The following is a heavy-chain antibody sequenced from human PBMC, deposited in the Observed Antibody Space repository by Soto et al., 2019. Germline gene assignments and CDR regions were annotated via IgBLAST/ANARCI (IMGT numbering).Heavy chain of an antibody. CDR2: IYYIGTT. Sequence: QVQLQDSAPGLVKAAQTLSLTCTVSGGSIRNGNYYWSWIRQLPGKGLEWIGNIYYIGTTSYNPSLKSRVIISIDTSKNQFSLELTSVLAADTAVYYCAKNETTRPWFDPWGQGTLVTVSS. D-gene: IGHD1-1*01. CDR3: AKNETTRPWFDP. J-gene: IGHJ5*02. V-gene: IGHV4-31*03. CDR1: GGSIRNGNYY.